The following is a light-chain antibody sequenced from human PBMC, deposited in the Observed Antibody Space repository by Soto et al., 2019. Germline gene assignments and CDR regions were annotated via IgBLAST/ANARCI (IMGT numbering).Light chain of an antibody. CDR3: QQYNNWPPFT. CDR1: QSIRSN. J-gene: IGKJ5*01. V-gene: IGKV3-15*01. CDR2: GAS. Sequence: EIVMTQSPATLSVSPGERATLSCRASQSIRSNLGWYQQKPGQAPRLLIYGASTRATGVPARFSGSGSGTEFTLTICSLQSEDSAVYYCQQYNNWPPFTFGQGTRLEMK.